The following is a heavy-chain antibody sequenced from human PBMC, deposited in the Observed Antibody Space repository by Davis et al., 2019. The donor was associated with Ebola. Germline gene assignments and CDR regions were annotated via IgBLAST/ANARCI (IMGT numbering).Heavy chain of an antibody. CDR1: GASISSHY. Sequence: SETLSLTCTVSGASISSHYWSWIRQPPGKGLEWIGYIYYSGSTNYNPSLKSRVTISVDMSKNQFFLKLSSVTTADTALYYCGRDRIPGGRYWFDPWGQGTLVTVSS. D-gene: IGHD2-15*01. CDR2: IYYSGST. V-gene: IGHV4-59*11. J-gene: IGHJ5*02. CDR3: GRDRIPGGRYWFDP.